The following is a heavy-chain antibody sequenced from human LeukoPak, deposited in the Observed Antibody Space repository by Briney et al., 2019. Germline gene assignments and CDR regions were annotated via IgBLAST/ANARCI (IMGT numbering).Heavy chain of an antibody. CDR1: GGSISSYY. Sequence: PSETLSLTCTVSGGSISSYYWSWIRQPPGKGLEWIGYIYTSGSTNYNPSLKSRVTISVDTSKNQFSLKLSSVTAADTAVYYCAQSPPPGDYYDSSGYYYSFYFQHWGQGTLVTVSS. CDR3: AQSPPPGDYYDSSGYYYSFYFQH. CDR2: IYTSGST. V-gene: IGHV4-4*09. J-gene: IGHJ1*01. D-gene: IGHD3-22*01.